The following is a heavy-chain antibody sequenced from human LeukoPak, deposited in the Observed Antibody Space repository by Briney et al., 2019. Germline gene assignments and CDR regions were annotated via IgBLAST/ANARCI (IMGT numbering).Heavy chain of an antibody. CDR3: AKDQDCSGGRCWDYFDF. D-gene: IGHD2-15*01. Sequence: PGGSLRLSCAASGFTFDTYAVHWVRQAPGEGLEWMAVIWYDGSRKEYADSVKGRFTVSRDNSKNMIYLQMSSLSVEDTALYYCAKDQDCSGGRCWDYFDFWGQGTLVTVSS. CDR1: GFTFDTYA. J-gene: IGHJ4*02. CDR2: IWYDGSRK. V-gene: IGHV3-33*06.